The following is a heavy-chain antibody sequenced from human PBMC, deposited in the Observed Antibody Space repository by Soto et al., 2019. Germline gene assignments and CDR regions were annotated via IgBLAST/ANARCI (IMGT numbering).Heavy chain of an antibody. J-gene: IGHJ6*02. D-gene: IGHD5-18*01. CDR1: GGTFSSYA. CDR2: IIPIYGAT. V-gene: IGHV1-69*12. CDR3: ARGYSYGLYYYGMDV. Sequence: QVQLVRSGAEVKKPGSSVKVSCKASGGTFSSYAFSWVRQAPGQGLEWMGGIIPIYGATNYAQNFQGRVTITADEVTITAEESTSTAYMELSSLRSEDTAVYYCARGYSYGLYYYGMDVWGQGTTVTVSS.